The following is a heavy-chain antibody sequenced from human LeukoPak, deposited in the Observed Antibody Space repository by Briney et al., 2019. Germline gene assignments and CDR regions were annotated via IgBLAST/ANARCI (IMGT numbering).Heavy chain of an antibody. CDR2: INHSGST. CDR3: AHRMSSSGYYYKNGWFDP. V-gene: IGHV4-34*01. D-gene: IGHD3-22*01. Sequence: PSETLSLTCAVYGGSFSGYYWSWIRQPPGKGLEWIGEINHSGSTNYNPSLKSRVTISVDTSENQFSLKLSSVTAADTAVYYCAHRMSSSGYYYKNGWFDPWGQGTLVTVSS. CDR1: GGSFSGYY. J-gene: IGHJ5*02.